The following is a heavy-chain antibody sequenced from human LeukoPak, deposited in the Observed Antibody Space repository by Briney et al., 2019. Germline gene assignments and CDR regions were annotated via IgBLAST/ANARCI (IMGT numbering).Heavy chain of an antibody. CDR3: ARSGYCSDGSCYSNYYYGMGV. D-gene: IGHD2-15*01. CDR2: IIPIFGTA. V-gene: IGHV1-69*13. CDR1: GGTFSSYA. J-gene: IGHJ6*04. Sequence: SVKVSCKASGGTFSSYAISWVRQAPGQGLEWMGGIIPIFGTANYARKFQGRVTITADESTSTAYMELSSLRSEDTAVYYCARSGYCSDGSCYSNYYYGMGVWGKGTTVTVSS.